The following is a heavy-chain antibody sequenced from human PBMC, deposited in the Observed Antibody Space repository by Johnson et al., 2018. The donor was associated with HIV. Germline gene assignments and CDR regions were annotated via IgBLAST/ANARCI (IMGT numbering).Heavy chain of an antibody. CDR3: ARSNAFDI. CDR2: IKSKTDGGTT. J-gene: IGHJ3*02. D-gene: IGHD5-24*01. Sequence: VQLVESGGGVVQPGGSLRLSCAASGITFSSSGMNWVRQAPGKGLEWVGRIKSKTDGGTTDYAAPVKGRFTISRDNSKNTLYLQMNSLRAEDTAVYYCARSNAFDIWGQGTMVTVSS. CDR1: GITFSSSG. V-gene: IGHV3-15*01.